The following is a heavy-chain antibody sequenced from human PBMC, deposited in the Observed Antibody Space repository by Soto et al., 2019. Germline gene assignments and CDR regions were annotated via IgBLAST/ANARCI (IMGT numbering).Heavy chain of an antibody. CDR1: GFTFSSYA. CDR2: ISYDGSNK. J-gene: IGHJ6*02. Sequence: ESGGGVVQPGRSPRLSCAASGFTFSSYAMHWVRQAPGKGLEWVAVISYDGSNKYYVDSVKGRFTISRDNSKNTLYLQMNSLRAEDTAVYYCARDLAVRGASIYYYYYGMDVWGQGTTVTVSS. CDR3: ARDLAVRGASIYYYYYGMDV. D-gene: IGHD3-10*01. V-gene: IGHV3-30-3*01.